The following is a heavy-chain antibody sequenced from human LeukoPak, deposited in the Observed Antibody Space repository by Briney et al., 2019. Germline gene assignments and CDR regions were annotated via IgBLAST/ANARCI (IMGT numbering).Heavy chain of an antibody. D-gene: IGHD4-11*01. Sequence: GGSLRLSCAASAFTFSNYWMSWVRQAPGKGLEWVASIKPDGSEKYYVDSVKGRFTISRDHAKNSLYLQMNSLRAEETAVYYCAKGRVTYDYWGQGTLVTVSS. V-gene: IGHV3-7*01. CDR1: AFTFSNYW. CDR3: AKGRVTYDY. CDR2: IKPDGSEK. J-gene: IGHJ4*02.